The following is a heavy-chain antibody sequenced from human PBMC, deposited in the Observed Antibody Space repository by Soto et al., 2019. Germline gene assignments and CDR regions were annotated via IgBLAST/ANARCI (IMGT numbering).Heavy chain of an antibody. D-gene: IGHD3-10*01. J-gene: IGHJ6*02. Sequence: QVQLVQSGAEVKKPGSSVKVSCKASGGTFSRNTISWVRQAPGQGLEWMGRIIPLLNIPNYAQNFQGRVMMTADRSTTTVYMEVSILKSEDTAVYYCARDRGLVSAVGGKMVNHYGLDVWGQGTTVTVSS. CDR1: GGTFSRNT. V-gene: IGHV1-69*08. CDR2: IIPLLNIP. CDR3: ARDRGLVSAVGGKMVNHYGLDV.